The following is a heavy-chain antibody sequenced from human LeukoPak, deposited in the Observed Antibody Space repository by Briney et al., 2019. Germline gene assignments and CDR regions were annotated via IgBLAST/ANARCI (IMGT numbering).Heavy chain of an antibody. D-gene: IGHD6-6*01. J-gene: IGHJ1*01. Sequence: TSETLSLTCTVSGGSISTYYWNWIRQPPGKGLEWIGYIYHSGSTNYNPSLQSRVTISVDTSKNQFSLNLNSVTAADTAVYYCARGGAARLHFQNWGQGTLVTVSS. CDR3: ARGGAARLHFQN. CDR2: IYHSGST. V-gene: IGHV4-59*01. CDR1: GGSISTYY.